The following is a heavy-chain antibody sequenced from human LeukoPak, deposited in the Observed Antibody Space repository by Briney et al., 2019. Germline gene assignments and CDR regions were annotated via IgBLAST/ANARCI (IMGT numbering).Heavy chain of an antibody. CDR3: ARTNPQLWYGGYYYMDV. Sequence: PSETLSLTCAVYGGSLSGYYWSWLRQPPGKGLEWIGETSHSGNTNYDPSLKSRVTISVDTSKNQFSLKLRSVTAADTAVYFCARTNPQLWYGGYYYMDVWGKGATVTVSS. J-gene: IGHJ6*03. CDR1: GGSLSGYY. CDR2: TSHSGNT. V-gene: IGHV4-34*01. D-gene: IGHD3-10*01.